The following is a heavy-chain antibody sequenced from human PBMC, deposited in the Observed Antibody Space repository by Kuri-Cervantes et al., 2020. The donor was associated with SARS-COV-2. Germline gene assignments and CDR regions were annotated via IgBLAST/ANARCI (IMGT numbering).Heavy chain of an antibody. V-gene: IGHV1-69*10. CDR3: ASDGVSRSFSLDF. CDR1: GGTFSSAI. CDR2: IMPALGIP. D-gene: IGHD5/OR15-5a*01. J-gene: IGHJ4*02. Sequence: SVKVSCKASGGTFSSAIISWVRQAPGQGLEWMGGIMPALGIPNYAQKFRGRVTITAETSTTTAYLDLTGLKSEDTALYYCASDGVSRSFSLDFWGQGTLVTVSS.